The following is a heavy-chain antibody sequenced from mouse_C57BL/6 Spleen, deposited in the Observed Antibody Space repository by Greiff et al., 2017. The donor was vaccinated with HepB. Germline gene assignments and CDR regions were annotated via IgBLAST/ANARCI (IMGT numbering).Heavy chain of an antibody. V-gene: IGHV5-16*01. CDR3: ARVHYGSSRYFDV. CDR1: GFTFSDYY. Sequence: EVQVVESEGGLVQPGSSMKLSCTASGFTFSDYYMAWVRQVPEKGLEWVANINYDGSSTYYLDSLKSRFIISRDNAKNILYLQMSSLKSEDTATYYCARVHYGSSRYFDVWGTGTTVTVSS. D-gene: IGHD1-1*01. CDR2: INYDGSST. J-gene: IGHJ1*03.